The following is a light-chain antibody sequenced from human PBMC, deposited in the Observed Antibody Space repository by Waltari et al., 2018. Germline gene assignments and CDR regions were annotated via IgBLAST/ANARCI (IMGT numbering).Light chain of an antibody. CDR1: SGHTKTI. V-gene: IGLV4-69*01. J-gene: IGLJ3*02. CDR2: VKGEGSK. CDR3: QTGGHGTWV. Sequence: QFVLTHSPSASAPLGAPVNPTCTLGSGHTKTITPGLQQRPEKGPRYLLKVKGEGSKNKGDEIPDRFSGSSAGAERYLTISSVQSEDEADYYCQTGGHGTWVFGGGTTLTVL.